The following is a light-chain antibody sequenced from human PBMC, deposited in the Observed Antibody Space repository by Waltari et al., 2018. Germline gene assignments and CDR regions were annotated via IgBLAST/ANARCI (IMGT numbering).Light chain of an antibody. V-gene: IGKV3-15*01. CDR2: GAS. J-gene: IGKJ2*01. Sequence: EIVMTQSSATLSVSPGARATRPRRASQSISSNLAWYRQKTGQARRLLIYGASFRATGIPARFIGSGSGTEFTLTISSLQSEDFAVYYCQQYNNWPPTTFGQGTKLEIK. CDR1: QSISSN. CDR3: QQYNNWPPTT.